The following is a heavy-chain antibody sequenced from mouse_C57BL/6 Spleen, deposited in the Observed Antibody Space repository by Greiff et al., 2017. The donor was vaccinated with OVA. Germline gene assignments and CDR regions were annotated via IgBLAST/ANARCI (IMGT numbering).Heavy chain of an antibody. CDR3: ARRGGSSYFDY. V-gene: IGHV1-69*01. J-gene: IGHJ2*01. D-gene: IGHD1-1*01. CDR1: GYTFTSYW. Sequence: QVQLQQPGAELVMPGASVKLSCKASGYTFTSYWMHWVKQRPGQGLEWIGEIDPSDSYTNYNQKFKGKATLTVDTSSSTAYMQLSSLTSEDSAVYYCARRGGSSYFDYWGQGTTLTVSS. CDR2: IDPSDSYT.